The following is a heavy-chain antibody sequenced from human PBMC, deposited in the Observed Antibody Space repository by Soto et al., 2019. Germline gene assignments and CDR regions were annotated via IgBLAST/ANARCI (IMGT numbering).Heavy chain of an antibody. V-gene: IGHV3-23*01. CDR2: IIGNGGGT. CDR3: AADYWEPWVRELTTAFFDC. Sequence: EVQFLEDGGGLAQPGGYLRLSCAASGLTFTNFAMSWVLQAPGKGLARVSVIIGNGGGTYYAESVKCRFTISRGISSNTLYLQMNRLRVVDAAVYDGAADYWEPWVRELTTAFFDCWGPGTLVTVSS. CDR1: GLTFTNFA. D-gene: IGHD2-8*02. J-gene: IGHJ4*02.